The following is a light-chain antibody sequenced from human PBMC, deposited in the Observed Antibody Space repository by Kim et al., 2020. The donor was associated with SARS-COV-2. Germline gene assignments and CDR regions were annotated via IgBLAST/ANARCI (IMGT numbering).Light chain of an antibody. CDR3: ETWDDSLSCQV. CDR1: SSTIANNN. J-gene: IGLJ3*02. Sequence: GHSVTISSSASSSTIANNNVYCNHQLPGTAPKLLIYRNTRPHSGVPDRLSGSKSDTSASLAISGLRSEDVADYYCETWDDSLSCQVFGGGTQLTVL. CDR2: RNT. V-gene: IGLV1-47*01.